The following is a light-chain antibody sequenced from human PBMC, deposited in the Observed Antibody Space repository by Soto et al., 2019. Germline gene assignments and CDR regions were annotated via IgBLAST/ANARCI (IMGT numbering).Light chain of an antibody. J-gene: IGKJ5*01. Sequence: EMVLTQSPGTLSLSPVERASLSFMASQSVSSSYLAWYQQKPGQAPRLLIYGASSRATGIPDRFSGSGSGTDFTLTISRLEPEDFAVYYCQQYGSSSTFGQGTRLEIK. CDR1: QSVSSSY. V-gene: IGKV3-20*01. CDR3: QQYGSSST. CDR2: GAS.